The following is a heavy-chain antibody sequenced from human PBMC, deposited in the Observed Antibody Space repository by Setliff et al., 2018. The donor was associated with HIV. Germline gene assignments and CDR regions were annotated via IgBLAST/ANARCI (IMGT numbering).Heavy chain of an antibody. CDR3: ARDIGGYWDYHYYMDV. CDR1: GYSFSDYY. CDR2: INPNSGGT. V-gene: IGHV1-2*06. Sequence: ASVKVSCKASGYSFSDYYIHWVRQAPGQGLEWMGRINPNSGGTNYAQKFQGRVTMTRDTSISTGSMELSRLRSDDTAVYYCARDIGGYWDYHYYMDVWGKGTTVTVSS. D-gene: IGHD3-22*01. J-gene: IGHJ6*03.